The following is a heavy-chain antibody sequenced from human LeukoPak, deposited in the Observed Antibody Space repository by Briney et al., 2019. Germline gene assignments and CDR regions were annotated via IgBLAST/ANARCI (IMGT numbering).Heavy chain of an antibody. D-gene: IGHD3-22*01. CDR1: GYTFTGYY. J-gene: IGHJ4*02. CDR3: ARDYSRYPELWGFDY. V-gene: IGHV1-2*02. Sequence: GASVKVSCKASGYTFTGYYMHWVRQAPGQGLEWMGWINPNSGGTHYAQKFQGRVTMTRDTSISTAYMELSRLRSDDTAVYYCARDYSRYPELWGFDYWGQGTLVTVSS. CDR2: INPNSGGT.